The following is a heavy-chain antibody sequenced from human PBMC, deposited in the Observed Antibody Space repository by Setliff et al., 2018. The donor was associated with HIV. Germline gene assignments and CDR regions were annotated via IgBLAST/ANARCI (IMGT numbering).Heavy chain of an antibody. Sequence: HPGGSLRLSCAASGFTFSSYAIHWVRQAPGKGLEWVALISYDRSNKYYADSVKGRFTISRDNSKNTLYLQMNSLRAEDTAVYYCARVAETRGYSYDYRLYYYGMDVWGQGTTVTVSS. CDR1: GFTFSSYA. CDR3: ARVAETRGYSYDYRLYYYGMDV. V-gene: IGHV3-30*04. J-gene: IGHJ6*02. CDR2: ISYDRSNK. D-gene: IGHD5-18*01.